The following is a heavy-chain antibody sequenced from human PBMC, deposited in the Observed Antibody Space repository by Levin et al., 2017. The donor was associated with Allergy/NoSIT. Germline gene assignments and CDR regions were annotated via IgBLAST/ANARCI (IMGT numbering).Heavy chain of an antibody. V-gene: IGHV3-23*01. J-gene: IGHJ6*02. CDR2: ISGSGGST. Sequence: GGSLRLSCAASGFTFSSYAMSWVRQAPGKGLEWVSAISGSGGSTYYADSVKGRFTISRDNAKNTLYLQMNSLRAEDTAVYYCAKDMTEWYCSSTSCYTAVGYYYYGMDVWGQGTTVTVSS. D-gene: IGHD2-2*02. CDR3: AKDMTEWYCSSTSCYTAVGYYYYGMDV. CDR1: GFTFSSYA.